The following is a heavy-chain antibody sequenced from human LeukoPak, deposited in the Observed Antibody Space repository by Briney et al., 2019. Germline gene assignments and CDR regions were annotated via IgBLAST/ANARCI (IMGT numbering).Heavy chain of an antibody. CDR3: ARDPGDSYYDY. D-gene: IGHD1-1*01. CDR2: ISAYNGNT. J-gene: IGHJ4*02. V-gene: IGHV1-18*01. CDR1: GYTFTSXG. Sequence: ASGYTFTSXGXXXXRXXXGXGXXXMGWISAYNGNTNYAQKLQGRVTMTTDTSTSTAYMELRSLRSDDTAVYYCARDPGDSYYDYWGQGTLVTVSS.